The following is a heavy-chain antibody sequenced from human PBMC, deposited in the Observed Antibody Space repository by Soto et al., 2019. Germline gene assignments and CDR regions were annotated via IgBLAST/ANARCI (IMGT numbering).Heavy chain of an antibody. CDR2: XXXXXXXX. V-gene: IGHV3-30*02. CDR1: GXXFSGXG. CDR3: AKDRVSEHNSGWPQGH. D-gene: IGHD6-19*01. Sequence: GXXFSGXGMHWVRQXXGKGLEWXXXXXXXXXXXXXXXXVKGRFTISRDNSKGTLDLQMNSLRVEDTAIHYCAKDRVSEHNSGWPQGHWGQGTLVTVSS. J-gene: IGHJ4*02.